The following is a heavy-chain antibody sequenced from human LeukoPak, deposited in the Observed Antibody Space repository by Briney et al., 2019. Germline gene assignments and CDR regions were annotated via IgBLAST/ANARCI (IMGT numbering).Heavy chain of an antibody. V-gene: IGHV5-51*01. CDR3: ATLVHSSIYVI. CDR1: GYKFTDYW. CDR2: IYPDDSDT. Sequence: GESLKISCRGSGYKFTDYWIAWVRQMPGKGLGWMGVIYPDDSDTTYSPSFQGQVTMSVDKSITTAYLHWNTLSASDTAIYYCATLVHSSIYVIWGQGTMITVSS. J-gene: IGHJ3*02. D-gene: IGHD6-13*01.